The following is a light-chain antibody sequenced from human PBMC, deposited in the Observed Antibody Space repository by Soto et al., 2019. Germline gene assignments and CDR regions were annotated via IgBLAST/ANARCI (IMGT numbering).Light chain of an antibody. V-gene: IGKV2-28*01. J-gene: IGKJ2*01. CDR3: KQAVQTPRT. CDR1: QSLLHSNGYNY. Sequence: DIVMTQSPLSLPVTPGEPASISCRSSQSLLHSNGYNYLDWYLQKPGQSPQLLIYSGSNRASGVPDRFSGSGAGTDFTLKISRVEAEDVGTYDCKQAVQTPRTFGPGTKLEIK. CDR2: SGS.